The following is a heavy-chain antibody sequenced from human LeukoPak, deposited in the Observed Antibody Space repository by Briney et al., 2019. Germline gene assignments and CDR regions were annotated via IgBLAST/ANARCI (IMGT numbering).Heavy chain of an antibody. CDR2: ISGSGGST. D-gene: IGHD4-23*01. V-gene: IGHV3-23*01. CDR1: GFTFSSYA. CDR3: AKYAPPTTVVTRFFDY. Sequence: GGSLRLFCAASGFTFSSYAMSWVRQAPGKGLEWVSAISGSGGSTYYADSVKGRFTISRDNSKNTLYLQMNSLRVEDTAVYYCAKYAPPTTVVTRFFDYWGQGTLVTVSS. J-gene: IGHJ4*02.